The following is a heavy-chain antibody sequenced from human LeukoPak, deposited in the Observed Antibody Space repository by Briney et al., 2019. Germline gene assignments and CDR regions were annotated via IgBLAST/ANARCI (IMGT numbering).Heavy chain of an antibody. V-gene: IGHV4-34*01. Sequence: SETLSLTCSVYDGSFSGYYWSWSRQPPGKGLEWIGEIHPSGSTDYNPSLKSRIAMSLDTSKNQFSLKLTSVTAADTAVYYCVSGWDRAKVGYWGQGTLVTVSS. D-gene: IGHD1-26*01. CDR3: VSGWDRAKVGY. CDR2: IHPSGST. CDR1: DGSFSGYY. J-gene: IGHJ4*02.